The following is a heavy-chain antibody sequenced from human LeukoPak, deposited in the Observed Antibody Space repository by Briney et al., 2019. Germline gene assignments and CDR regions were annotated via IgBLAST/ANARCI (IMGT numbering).Heavy chain of an antibody. J-gene: IGHJ4*02. CDR2: IKVSGGRT. CDR3: AREPPESYHFDY. CDR1: GYTFIRFY. Sequence: ASVKVSCKASGYTFIRFYVHWVRQAPGQGLEWMGIIKVSGGRTDYAQKFQGRVTMTRDMSTSTVYMELSNLRSEDTAVYYCAREPPESYHFDYWGQGTLVTVSS. D-gene: IGHD2-2*01. V-gene: IGHV1-46*01.